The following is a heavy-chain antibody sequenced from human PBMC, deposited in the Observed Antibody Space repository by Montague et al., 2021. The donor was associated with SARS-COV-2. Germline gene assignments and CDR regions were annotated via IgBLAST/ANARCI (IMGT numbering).Heavy chain of an antibody. CDR2: IYTSGST. Sequence: SETLSLTCTVSGGSISSYYWNWIRQSAGKGLEWIGRIYTSGSTNYDPSLKSRVTMSVDMSKNQFSLQLSSVTAADTAVYFCARDSSGYFKYDYWGQGTLVTVSS. CDR3: ARDSSGYFKYDY. CDR1: GGSISSYY. J-gene: IGHJ4*02. D-gene: IGHD3-9*01. V-gene: IGHV4-4*07.